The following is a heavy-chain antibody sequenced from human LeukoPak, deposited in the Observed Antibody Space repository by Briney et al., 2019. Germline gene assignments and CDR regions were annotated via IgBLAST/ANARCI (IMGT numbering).Heavy chain of an antibody. CDR2: ISGSGSST. CDR1: GFTFSNYA. CDR3: AKEYYGSGSWYGMDV. Sequence: GGSLRLSCAASGFTFSNYAMSWVRQAPGKGLEWVSAISGSGSSTYYADSVKGRFTISRDNSKNTLYLQMNSLRAEDTAVYYCAKEYYGSGSWYGMDVWGQGTTVTVSS. J-gene: IGHJ6*02. D-gene: IGHD3-10*01. V-gene: IGHV3-23*01.